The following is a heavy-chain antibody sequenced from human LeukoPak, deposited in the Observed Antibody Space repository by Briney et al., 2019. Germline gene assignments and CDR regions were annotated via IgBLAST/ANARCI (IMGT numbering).Heavy chain of an antibody. Sequence: ESLKISCKGSGYSFSIYWIAWVRQMPGKGLAWMGNIYPGDSDIRYSPSFQGQVTFSADKSISTAYLQWSSLKASDTAMYYCARRDSSGYSFDSWGQGSLVTVSS. CDR2: IYPGDSDI. CDR3: ARRDSSGYSFDS. CDR1: GYSFSIYW. J-gene: IGHJ5*01. V-gene: IGHV5-51*01. D-gene: IGHD3-22*01.